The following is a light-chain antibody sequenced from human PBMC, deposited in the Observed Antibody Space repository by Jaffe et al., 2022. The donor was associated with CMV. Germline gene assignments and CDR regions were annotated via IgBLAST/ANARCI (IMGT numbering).Light chain of an antibody. V-gene: IGKV3-15*01. CDR2: GAS. CDR1: QSVSSN. Sequence: EIVMTQSPATLSVSPGERATLSCRASQSVSSNLAWYQQKPGQAPRLLIYGASTRATGIPARFSGSGSGTEFTLTISSLQSEDFAVYYCQQYNNWPHCMYTFGQGTKLEIK. J-gene: IGKJ2*01. CDR3: QQYNNWPHCMYT.